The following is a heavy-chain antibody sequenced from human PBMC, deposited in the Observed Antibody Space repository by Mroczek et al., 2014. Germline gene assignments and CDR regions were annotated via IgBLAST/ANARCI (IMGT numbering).Heavy chain of an antibody. D-gene: IGHD2-21*02. CDR1: SGSISSGNYY. Sequence: QVQLQESGPGLAKPSQTLSLTCTVSSGSISSGNYYWSWIRQHPGKGLEWIGYIYYSGSTSYNPSLKSRVTISVDTSKNLFSLKLSSVTAADTAVYFCARGRGVTREDYYFDYWGQGTLVTVS. CDR3: ARGRGVTREDYYFDY. J-gene: IGHJ4*02. CDR2: IYYSGST. V-gene: IGHV4-31*03.